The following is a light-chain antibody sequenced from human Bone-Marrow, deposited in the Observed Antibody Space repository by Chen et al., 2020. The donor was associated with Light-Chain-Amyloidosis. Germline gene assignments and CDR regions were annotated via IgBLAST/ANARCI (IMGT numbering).Light chain of an antibody. CDR2: EVT. J-gene: IGLJ1*01. CDR3: SSYTITNTLV. V-gene: IGLV2-14*01. Sequence: QSALTQPASVSGSPGQSITISCTGTSSDVGGDNHVSGYQQHPDKATKLMIYEVTNRPSWVPDRFSGSKSDNTASLTISGLQTEDEADYFCSSYTITNTLVFGSGTRVTVL. CDR1: SSDVGGDNH.